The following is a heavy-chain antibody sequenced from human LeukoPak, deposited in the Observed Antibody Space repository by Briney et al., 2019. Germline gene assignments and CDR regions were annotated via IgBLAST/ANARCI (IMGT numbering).Heavy chain of an antibody. CDR3: EVVAAPDAFDI. J-gene: IGHJ3*02. CDR1: GFTFSNAW. CDR2: IKSKTDGGTT. D-gene: IGHD2-15*01. Sequence: GGSLRLSCAASGFTFSNAWMSWVRQAPGKGLEWVGRIKSKTDGGTTDYAAPVKGRFTISRDDSKNTLYLQMNSLKTEDTAVYYCEVVAAPDAFDIWGQGTMVTVSS. V-gene: IGHV3-15*01.